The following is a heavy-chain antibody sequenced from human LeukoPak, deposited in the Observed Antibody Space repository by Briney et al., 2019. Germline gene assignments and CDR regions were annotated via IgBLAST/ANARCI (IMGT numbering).Heavy chain of an antibody. V-gene: IGHV4-59*12. CDR3: ARYSGESNWFDP. CDR1: GDSISTYY. Sequence: PSETLSLTCTVSGDSISTYYWSWIRQPPGKGLEWIGYIRYSGSANYNPSLRSRVTISIDTSKNQFSLKLSSVTAADTAVYCCARYSGESNWFDPWGQGTLVTVSS. CDR2: IRYSGSA. J-gene: IGHJ5*02. D-gene: IGHD3-10*01.